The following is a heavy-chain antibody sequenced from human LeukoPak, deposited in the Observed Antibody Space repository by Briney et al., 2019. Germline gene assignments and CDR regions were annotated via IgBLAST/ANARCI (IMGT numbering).Heavy chain of an antibody. CDR2: IYSGGST. V-gene: IGHV3-53*01. CDR3: ARVKGSGYYYGY. D-gene: IGHD3-22*01. Sequence: GGSLRLSYAASGFTVSSNYMSWVRQAPGKGLEWVSVIYSGGSTYYADSVKGRFTISRDNSKNTLYLQMNSLRAEDTAVYYCARVKGSGYYYGYWGQGTLVTVSS. CDR1: GFTVSSNY. J-gene: IGHJ4*02.